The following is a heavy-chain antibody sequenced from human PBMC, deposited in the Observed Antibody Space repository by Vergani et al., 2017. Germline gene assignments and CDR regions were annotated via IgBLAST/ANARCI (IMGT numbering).Heavy chain of an antibody. D-gene: IGHD6-19*01. CDR1: GFTFDDYA. V-gene: IGHV3-9*01. CDR2: ISWNSVSI. CDR3: AKGPVAVAGYFDY. Sequence: EVQLVESGGGLVQPGRSLGLSCAASGFTFDDYAMHWVRQAPGKGLEWVSGISWNSVSIGYADSVKGRFTISRDNAKNSLYLQMNSLRAEDTALYYCAKGPVAVAGYFDYWGQGTLVTVSS. J-gene: IGHJ4*02.